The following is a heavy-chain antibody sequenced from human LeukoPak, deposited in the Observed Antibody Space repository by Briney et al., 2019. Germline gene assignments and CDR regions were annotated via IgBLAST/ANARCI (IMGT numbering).Heavy chain of an antibody. V-gene: IGHV3-30-3*01. J-gene: IGHJ4*02. CDR1: GFTFSSYA. Sequence: GSLRLSCAASGFTFSSYARHWVRQAPGKGLGGGGVISDDGSNKYYGDCVKGRFTISSANSKNTLYLQTNSPTAEDTAVHYCAREHLNYWGQGTLVTVSS. CDR3: AREHLNY. CDR2: ISDDGSNK.